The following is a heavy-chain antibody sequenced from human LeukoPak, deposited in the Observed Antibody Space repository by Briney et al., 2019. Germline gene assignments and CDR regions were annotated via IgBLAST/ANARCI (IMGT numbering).Heavy chain of an antibody. CDR3: AKDIELQLDGMDV. J-gene: IGHJ6*02. V-gene: IGHV3-21*04. Sequence: KSGGSLRLSCAASGFTFNSYSMNWVRQAPGKGLEWVSSISSSSSYIYYADSVKGRFTISRDNAKNSLYLQMNSLRAEDTALYYCAKDIELQLDGMDVWGQGTTVTVSS. CDR2: ISSSSSYI. D-gene: IGHD1-1*01. CDR1: GFTFNSYS.